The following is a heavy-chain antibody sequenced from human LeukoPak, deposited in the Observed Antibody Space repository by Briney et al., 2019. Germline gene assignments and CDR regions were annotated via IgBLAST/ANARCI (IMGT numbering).Heavy chain of an antibody. J-gene: IGHJ3*02. Sequence: GGSLRLSCAASGFTFSSYEMNWVRQAPGKGLEWVSYISSSGSTIYYADSVKGRFTISRDNAKNSLYLQMNSLSAEDTAVYYCAKALYSSSWLDAFDIWGQGTMVTVSS. CDR3: AKALYSSSWLDAFDI. D-gene: IGHD6-13*01. CDR1: GFTFSSYE. V-gene: IGHV3-48*03. CDR2: ISSSGSTI.